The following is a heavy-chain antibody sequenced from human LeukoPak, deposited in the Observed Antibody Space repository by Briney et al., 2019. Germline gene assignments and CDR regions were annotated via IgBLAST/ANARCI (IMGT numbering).Heavy chain of an antibody. CDR3: ARDLDSSPGGNWFDP. J-gene: IGHJ5*02. CDR1: GGSISSYY. V-gene: IGHV4-59*01. CDR2: IYYSGRT. Sequence: PSETLSLTCTVSGGSISSYYWSWIRQAPGKGLEWIGYIYYSGRTNYNPSLKSRVTISVDTSKNQFSLKLSSVTAADTAVYYCARDLDSSPGGNWFDPWGQGTLVTVSS. D-gene: IGHD6-19*01.